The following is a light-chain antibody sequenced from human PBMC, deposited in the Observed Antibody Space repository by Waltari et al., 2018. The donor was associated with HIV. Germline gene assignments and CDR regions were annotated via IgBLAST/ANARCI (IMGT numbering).Light chain of an antibody. CDR1: QDIRDY. CDR3: QHYNRAPQT. V-gene: IGKV1-27*01. CDR2: ATS. Sequence: DIKMTQSPSPLSASVEDSITFTCPASQDIRDYLAWYQNKPGEVPKLLIYATSTLQSGVSSRFSGSGSGTDFSLIISSLQPEDVATYYCQHYNRAPQTFGQGTRVEVK. J-gene: IGKJ1*01.